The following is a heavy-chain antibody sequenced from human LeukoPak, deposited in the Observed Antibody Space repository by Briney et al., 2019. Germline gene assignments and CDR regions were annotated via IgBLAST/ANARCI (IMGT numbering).Heavy chain of an antibody. D-gene: IGHD6-13*01. Sequence: PSETLSLTCAVSGGTFSGYYRSWIRQPPGKGLEWVGYIYYSGTTNYNPSLKSRVTISVDTSKNQFSLKLSSVTAADTAVYYCARGVYIAAAQYGYWGQGTLVTVSS. CDR2: IYYSGTT. CDR3: ARGVYIAAAQYGY. J-gene: IGHJ4*02. V-gene: IGHV4-59*01. CDR1: GGTFSGYY.